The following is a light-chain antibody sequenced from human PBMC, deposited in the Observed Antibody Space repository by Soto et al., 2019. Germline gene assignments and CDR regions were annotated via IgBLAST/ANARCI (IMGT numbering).Light chain of an antibody. CDR1: QSIGSSY. J-gene: IGKJ5*01. CDR2: GAS. Sequence: LYPGERATLSCMASQSIGSSYLAWYQQKPGQAPRLLIYGASSRATGIPDRFSGGGSGTDFSLTISRLDPEDFAVYYCQQYSSSPITFGQGTRLEI. V-gene: IGKV3-20*01. CDR3: QQYSSSPIT.